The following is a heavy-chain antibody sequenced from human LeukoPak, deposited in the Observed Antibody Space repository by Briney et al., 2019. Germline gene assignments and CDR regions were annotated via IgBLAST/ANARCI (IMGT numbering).Heavy chain of an antibody. CDR1: GYTFTGYY. Sequence: ASVKVSCKASGYTFTGYYMHWVRQAPGQGLEWMGWINPNSGGTNYAQKFQGRVTMTRDTSISTAYMELSRLRSDDTAVYYCARSRDGYNLSGYWGQGALVTASS. CDR2: INPNSGGT. D-gene: IGHD5-24*01. CDR3: ARSRDGYNLSGY. J-gene: IGHJ4*02. V-gene: IGHV1-2*02.